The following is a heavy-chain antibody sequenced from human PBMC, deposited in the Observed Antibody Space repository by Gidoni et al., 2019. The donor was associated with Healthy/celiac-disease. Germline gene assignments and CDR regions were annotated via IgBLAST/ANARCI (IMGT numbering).Heavy chain of an antibody. D-gene: IGHD3-3*01. Sequence: EVQLVESEGGLVQPGGSLRRSCAASGFTVSSYAMSWVRQAPGKGLEWVSAISGSGVSTYYADSVKGRFTISRDNSKNTLYLQMNSLRAEDTAVYYCAKDLPFGSNYVGYWGQGTLVTVSS. CDR1: GFTVSSYA. V-gene: IGHV3-23*04. CDR3: AKDLPFGSNYVGY. J-gene: IGHJ4*02. CDR2: ISGSGVST.